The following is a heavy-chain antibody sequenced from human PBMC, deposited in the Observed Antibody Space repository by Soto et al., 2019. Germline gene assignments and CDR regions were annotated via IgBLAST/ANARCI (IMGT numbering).Heavy chain of an antibody. J-gene: IGHJ3*02. CDR2: IYYSGST. Sequence: QVQLQESGPGLVKPSQTLSLTCTVSGGSISSGDYYWSWIRQPPGKGLEWIGYIYYSGSTYYNPSRKRRVTISVNPSKNQFSLKLSSVTAADPAVYYCARRVGMATIDAFDIWGQGTMVTVSS. CDR3: ARRVGMATIDAFDI. D-gene: IGHD5-12*01. V-gene: IGHV4-30-4*01. CDR1: GGSISSGDYY.